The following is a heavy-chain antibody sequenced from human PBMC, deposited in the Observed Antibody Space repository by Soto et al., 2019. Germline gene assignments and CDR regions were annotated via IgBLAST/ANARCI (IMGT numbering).Heavy chain of an antibody. Sequence: PSETLSLTCAVYGGSFSGYYWSWIRQPPGKGLEWIGEINHSGSTNYNPSLKSRVTISVDTSKNQFSLKLSSVTAADTAVYYCARDFTRIYCSGGSCYQPSGAFDIWGQGTMVTVSS. J-gene: IGHJ3*02. D-gene: IGHD2-15*01. CDR3: ARDFTRIYCSGGSCYQPSGAFDI. CDR2: INHSGST. CDR1: GGSFSGYY. V-gene: IGHV4-34*01.